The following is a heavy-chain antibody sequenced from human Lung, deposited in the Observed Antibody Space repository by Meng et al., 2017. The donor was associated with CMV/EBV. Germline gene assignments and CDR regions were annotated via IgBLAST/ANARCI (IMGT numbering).Heavy chain of an antibody. CDR1: GAPFPSYA. V-gene: IGHV1-69*06. D-gene: IGHD1-7*01. CDR2: LIPIVGRP. J-gene: IGHJ3*02. Sequence: SGAPFPSYATSWLRQAPGQGLEWMGGLIPIVGRPNYAQKFQGRVTITADTSTSTVYMELSSLKSGDTAVYFCARDRLELRAFDIWGQGTMVTVSS. CDR3: ARDRLELRAFDI.